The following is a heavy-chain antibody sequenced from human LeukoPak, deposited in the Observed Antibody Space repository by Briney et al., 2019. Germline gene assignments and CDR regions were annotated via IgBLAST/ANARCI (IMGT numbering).Heavy chain of an antibody. J-gene: IGHJ6*03. V-gene: IGHV3-48*01. Sequence: GGSLRLSCAASGFTFSSYGMNWVRQAPGKGLEWVSYISSSSSTIYYADSVKGRFTISRDNAKNSLYLQMNSLRAEDTAVYYCARATNYYDSSGNYYYYYYMDVWGKGTTVTVSS. CDR3: ARATNYYDSSGNYYYYYYMDV. CDR2: ISSSSSTI. CDR1: GFTFSSYG. D-gene: IGHD3-22*01.